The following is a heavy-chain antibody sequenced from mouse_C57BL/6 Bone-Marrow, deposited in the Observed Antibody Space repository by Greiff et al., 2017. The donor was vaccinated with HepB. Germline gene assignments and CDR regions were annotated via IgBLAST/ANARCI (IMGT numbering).Heavy chain of an antibody. CDR1: GFSLSTFGMG. J-gene: IGHJ4*01. D-gene: IGHD1-1*02. V-gene: IGHV8-8*01. CDR2: IWWDDDK. CDR3: ARIGWLNAMDY. Sequence: QVTLKESGPGILQPSQTLSLTCSFSGFSLSTFGMGVGWIRQPSGKGLEWLAHIWWDDDKYYNQALKSRLTSSKDTSKNQVFRKSANVDTADTATYYCARIGWLNAMDYWGQGTSVTVSS.